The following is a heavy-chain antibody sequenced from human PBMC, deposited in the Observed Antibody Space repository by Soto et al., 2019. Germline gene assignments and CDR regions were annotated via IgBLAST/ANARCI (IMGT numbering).Heavy chain of an antibody. CDR2: IYYSGST. CDR3: ARASPPFDY. Sequence: SETLSLTCTVSGGSISSYYWSWIRQPPGKGLEWIGYIYYSGSTNYNPSLKSRVTISVDTSKNQFSLKLSSVTAEDTAVYYCARASPPFDYWGQGTLVTVSS. J-gene: IGHJ4*02. CDR1: GGSISSYY. V-gene: IGHV4-59*12.